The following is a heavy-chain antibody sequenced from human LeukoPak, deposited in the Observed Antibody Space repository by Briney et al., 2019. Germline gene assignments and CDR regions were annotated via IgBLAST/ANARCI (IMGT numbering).Heavy chain of an antibody. CDR2: IGSSAGTT. J-gene: IGHJ4*02. CDR1: GFTFSSYA. Sequence: GGSLRLSCAASGFTFSSYAMAWVRQAPGKGLEWVSTIGSSAGTTLYADSVKGRFTIPRDTSKNTLYLQMNSLRAEDTAVYYCATFGGSSSSDYFDYWGQGTLVTVSS. D-gene: IGHD6-6*01. CDR3: ATFGGSSSSDYFDY. V-gene: IGHV3-23*01.